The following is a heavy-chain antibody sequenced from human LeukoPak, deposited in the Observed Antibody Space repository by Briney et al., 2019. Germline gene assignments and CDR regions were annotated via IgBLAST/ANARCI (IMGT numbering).Heavy chain of an antibody. CDR2: IYYSGST. CDR3: ARDNWNYGSSMDV. J-gene: IGHJ6*02. CDR1: GGSVSSYY. D-gene: IGHD1-7*01. Sequence: SETLSLTCTVSGGSVSSYYWSWIRQPPGKGLEWIGYIYYSGSTNYNPSLKSRVTISVDTSKNQFSLKLSSVTAADTAVYHCARDNWNYGSSMDVWSQGTTVTVSS. V-gene: IGHV4-59*02.